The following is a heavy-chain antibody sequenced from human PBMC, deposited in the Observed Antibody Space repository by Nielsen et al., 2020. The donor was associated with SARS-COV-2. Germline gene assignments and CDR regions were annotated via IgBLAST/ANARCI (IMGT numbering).Heavy chain of an antibody. CDR1: GGSISSSSYY. D-gene: IGHD6-19*01. CDR3: AITYSGWPYNSFDP. Sequence: SETLSLTCTVSGGSISSSSYYWGWIRQPPGKGLEWIGSIYYSGSTYYNPSLKSRVTISVDTSKNQFSLKLSSVTAADTAVYYCAITYSGWPYNSFDPWGQGTLVTVSS. CDR2: IYYSGST. J-gene: IGHJ5*02. V-gene: IGHV4-39*01.